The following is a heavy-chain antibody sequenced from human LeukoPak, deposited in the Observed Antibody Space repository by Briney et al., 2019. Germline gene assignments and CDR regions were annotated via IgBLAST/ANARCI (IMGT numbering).Heavy chain of an antibody. D-gene: IGHD3-16*01. CDR2: INPAGSVT. V-gene: IGHV3-74*01. Sequence: GGSLRLSCSASGFTISSYWLHWVRQAPGKGLVWVSRINPAGSVTNHADTVRGRFTISRDTATHTLYLEMNSLRAEDTAVYYCSRDFVGAEDYWGQGTLVTVSS. CDR1: GFTISSYW. J-gene: IGHJ4*02. CDR3: SRDFVGAEDY.